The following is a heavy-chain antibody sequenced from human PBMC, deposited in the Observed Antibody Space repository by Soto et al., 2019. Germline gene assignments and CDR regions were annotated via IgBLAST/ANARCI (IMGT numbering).Heavy chain of an antibody. V-gene: IGHV1-8*01. J-gene: IGHJ4*02. CDR2: MNPNSGNT. Sequence: ASVKVSCKASGYTFTSYDINWVRQATGQGLEWMGWMNPNSGNTGYADSVKGRFTISRDNSKNTLYLQMNSLRAEDTAVYYCARGDIEYSLSYWGQGTLVTVSS. CDR3: ARGDIEYSLSY. D-gene: IGHD2-15*01. CDR1: GYTFTSYD.